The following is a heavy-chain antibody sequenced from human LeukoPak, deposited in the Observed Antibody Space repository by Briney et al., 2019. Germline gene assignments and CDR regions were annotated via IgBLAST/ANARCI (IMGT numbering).Heavy chain of an antibody. CDR2: ISSSGSTI. CDR1: GFTFDDYG. CDR3: ARAAQARWGPPNWFDP. V-gene: IGHV3-11*01. Sequence: GGSLRLSCAASGFTFDDYGMSWIRQAPGKGLEWVSYISSSGSTIYYADSVKGRFTISRDNAKNSLYLQMNSLRAEDTAVYYCARAAQARWGPPNWFDPWGQGTLVTVSS. J-gene: IGHJ5*02. D-gene: IGHD1-26*01.